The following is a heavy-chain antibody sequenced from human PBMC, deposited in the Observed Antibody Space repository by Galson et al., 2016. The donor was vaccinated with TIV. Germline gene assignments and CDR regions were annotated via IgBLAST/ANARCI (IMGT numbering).Heavy chain of an antibody. J-gene: IGHJ4*02. D-gene: IGHD2-21*02. Sequence: QSGAEVKKPGASVKVSCKASGYTFTAYYLHWVRQAPGQGLEWMGWINPNTGDTNYAQNFQGRVTVTRDTSIRAAYMELNSLKSDDTAVYYCARDLNSTVTAPFDYWGQGTLVTVSS. CDR3: ARDLNSTVTAPFDY. V-gene: IGHV1-2*02. CDR2: INPNTGDT. CDR1: GYTFTAYY.